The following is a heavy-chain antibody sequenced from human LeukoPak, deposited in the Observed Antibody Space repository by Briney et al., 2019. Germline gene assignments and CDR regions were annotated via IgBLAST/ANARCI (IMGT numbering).Heavy chain of an antibody. J-gene: IGHJ3*02. Sequence: PSETLSLTCTVSGGSISSYYWSWIRQPPGKGLEWIGYIYYSGSTNYNPSLKSRVTISVDTSKNQFSLKLSSVTAADTAVYYCARAGYYDSSGYRHDAFDIWGQGTMVTVSS. CDR3: ARAGYYDSSGYRHDAFDI. D-gene: IGHD3-22*01. V-gene: IGHV4-59*01. CDR2: IYYSGST. CDR1: GGSISSYY.